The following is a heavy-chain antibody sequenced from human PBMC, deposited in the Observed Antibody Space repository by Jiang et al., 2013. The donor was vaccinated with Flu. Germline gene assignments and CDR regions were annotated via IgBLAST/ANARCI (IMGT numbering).Heavy chain of an antibody. CDR3: ARGDCSGGICQLDY. V-gene: IGHV3-33*01. Sequence: GGGVVQPGRSLRLSCAASGFTFSSYGMHWVRQAPGKGLEWVAVIWYDGSNKYYADSVKGRFTISRDNSKNTLYLQMNSLRAEDTAVYYCARGDCSGGICQLDYWGQGTLVTVSS. D-gene: IGHD2-15*01. CDR2: IWYDGSNK. J-gene: IGHJ4*02. CDR1: GFTFSSYG.